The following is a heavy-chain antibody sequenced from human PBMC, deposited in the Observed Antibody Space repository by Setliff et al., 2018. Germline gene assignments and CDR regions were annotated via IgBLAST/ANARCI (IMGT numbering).Heavy chain of an antibody. V-gene: IGHV4-4*07. CDR3: ARRRTALAFDI. J-gene: IGHJ3*02. Sequence: SETLSLTCTVSGGSISNYYWSWIRQPAGKGLEWIGRIYTSGSTNYNPSLKSRVTMSVDTSKNKFSLKLSSVTAADTAVYYCARRRTALAFDIWGQGTMVTVSS. CDR2: IYTSGST. CDR1: GGSISNYY. D-gene: IGHD5-18*01.